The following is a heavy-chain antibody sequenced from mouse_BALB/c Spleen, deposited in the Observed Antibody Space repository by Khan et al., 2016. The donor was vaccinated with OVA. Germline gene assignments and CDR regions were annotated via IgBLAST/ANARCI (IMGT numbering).Heavy chain of an antibody. CDR2: ISSGGHYT. D-gene: IGHD1-2*01. Sequence: EVELVESGGDLVKPGGSLKLSCAASGFTFSSYGMSLVRQTPDKRLEWVATISSGGHYTYFPDSVRGRFTISRDNAKTTLYLQMSSLKSEDTAMYYCARTSTTAKGDYYAMDYWGQGTSVTVSS. CDR1: GFTFSSYG. V-gene: IGHV5-6*01. CDR3: ARTSTTAKGDYYAMDY. J-gene: IGHJ4*01.